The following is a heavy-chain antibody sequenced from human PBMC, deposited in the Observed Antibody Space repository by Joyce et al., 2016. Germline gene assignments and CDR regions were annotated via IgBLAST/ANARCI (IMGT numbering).Heavy chain of an antibody. J-gene: IGHJ4*02. CDR2: INPDRGDT. D-gene: IGHD4-23*01. CDR1: GFSFSGYY. CDR3: AREYGGTFNFDY. V-gene: IGHV1-2*02. Sequence: QVQLVQSGAEVKNPGASVKVSCKASGFSFSGYYIHWVRQAPGQGLELMGWINPDRGDTIYAQKFQGRDTMTRDTSISTVYLELGRLTSDDTALYYCAREYGGTFNFDYWGQVTLVTVSS.